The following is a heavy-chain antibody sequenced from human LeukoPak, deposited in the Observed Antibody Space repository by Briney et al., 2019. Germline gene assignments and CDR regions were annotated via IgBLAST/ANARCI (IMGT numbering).Heavy chain of an antibody. CDR3: ARGGTEIYYRYYGMDV. CDR2: ISYDGGSK. CDR1: GITFNRYA. V-gene: IGHV3-30*04. J-gene: IGHJ6*02. D-gene: IGHD3-22*01. Sequence: GGSLRLSCLASGITFNRYAMHWVRQSPGKGLEWVAVISYDGGSKDHAGSVKGRVTISRNNSKNTLYLQMNSLRVEDTAVYYCARGGTEIYYRYYGMDVWGQGTTVTVSS.